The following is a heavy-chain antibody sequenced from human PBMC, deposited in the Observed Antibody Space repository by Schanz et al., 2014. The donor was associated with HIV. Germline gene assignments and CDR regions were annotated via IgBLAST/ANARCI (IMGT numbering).Heavy chain of an antibody. V-gene: IGHV3-21*01. Sequence: EVQLVETGGGLIQPGGSLRLSCAVSGFTISSNYMSWVRQAPGKGLEWVSSISSSSSYIYYADSVKGRFTVSRDNSKNRVFLQMNSLSTEDAAVYHCARSQKGTSCCSPLDFWGQGTPVTV. CDR2: ISSSSSYI. D-gene: IGHD2-2*01. CDR1: GFTISSNY. J-gene: IGHJ4*02. CDR3: ARSQKGTSCCSPLDF.